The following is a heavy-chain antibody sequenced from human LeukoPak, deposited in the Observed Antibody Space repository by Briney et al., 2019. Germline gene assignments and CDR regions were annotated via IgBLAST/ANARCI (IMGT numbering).Heavy chain of an antibody. CDR2: ISSSGSTI. CDR3: AREQELGSDY. CDR1: GFTFSSYE. D-gene: IGHD1-26*01. V-gene: IGHV3-48*03. Sequence: GGSLRLSCAASGFTFSSYEMNWVRQAPGKGLEWVSYISSSGSTIYYADSVKGRFTISRDNAKNSLYLQMNSPRAEDTAVYYCAREQELGSDYWGQGTLVTVSS. J-gene: IGHJ4*02.